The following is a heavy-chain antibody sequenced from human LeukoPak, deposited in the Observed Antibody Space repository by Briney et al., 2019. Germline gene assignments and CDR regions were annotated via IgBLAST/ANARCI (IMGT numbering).Heavy chain of an antibody. CDR3: AVIGDYGDFRIDY. CDR2: IYHSGST. Sequence: PSETLSLTCTVSGYSISSGYYWGWIRQPPGKGLEWIGCIYHSGSTYYNPSLKSRVTISVDTSKNQFSLKLSSVTAADTAVYYCAVIGDYGDFRIDYWGQGTLVTVSS. V-gene: IGHV4-38-2*02. CDR1: GYSISSGYY. D-gene: IGHD4-17*01. J-gene: IGHJ4*02.